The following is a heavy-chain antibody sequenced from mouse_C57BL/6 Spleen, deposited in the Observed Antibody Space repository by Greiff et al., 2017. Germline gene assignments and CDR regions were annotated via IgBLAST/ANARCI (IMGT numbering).Heavy chain of an antibody. Sequence: QVQLQQSGPELVKPGASVKLSCKASGYTFTSYDINWVKQRPGQGLEWIGWIYPRAGSTTYNEKFKGKATLTVDTSSSTADMELHSLTSSDSSVYFCAGVFITTVVPFAYWGQGTLVTVSA. CDR3: AGVFITTVVPFAY. D-gene: IGHD1-1*01. CDR2: IYPRAGST. V-gene: IGHV1-85*01. J-gene: IGHJ3*01. CDR1: GYTFTSYD.